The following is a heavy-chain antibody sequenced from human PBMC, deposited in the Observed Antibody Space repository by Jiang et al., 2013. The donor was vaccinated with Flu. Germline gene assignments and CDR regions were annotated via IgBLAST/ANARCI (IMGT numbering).Heavy chain of an antibody. CDR3: ARGKETSSGYAFDI. CDR1: GGTFSSYA. J-gene: IGHJ3*02. CDR2: IIPILGIA. V-gene: IGHV1-69*04. D-gene: IGHD3-22*01. Sequence: GAEVKKPGSSVKVSCKASGGTFSSYAISWVRQAPGQGLEWMGRIIPILGIANYAQKFQGRVTITADKSTSTAYMELSSLRSEDTAVYYCARGKETSSGYAFDIWGQGTMVTVSS.